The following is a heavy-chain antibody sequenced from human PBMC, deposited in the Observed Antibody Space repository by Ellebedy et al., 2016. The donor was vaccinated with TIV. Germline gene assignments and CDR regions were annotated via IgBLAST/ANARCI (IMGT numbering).Heavy chain of an antibody. V-gene: IGHV4-34*01. CDR2: INHSGST. CDR1: GGSFSGYY. J-gene: IGHJ3*02. Sequence: SETLSLTXAVYGGSFSGYYWSWIRQPPGKGLEWIGEINHSGSTNYNPSLKSRVTISVDTSKNQFSLKLSSVTAADTAVYYCARPTTVTANPDAFDIWGQGTMVTVSS. CDR3: ARPTTVTANPDAFDI. D-gene: IGHD4-17*01.